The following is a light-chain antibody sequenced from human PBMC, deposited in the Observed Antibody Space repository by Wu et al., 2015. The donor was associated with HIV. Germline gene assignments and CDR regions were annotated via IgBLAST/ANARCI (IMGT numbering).Light chain of an antibody. J-gene: IGKJ4*01. V-gene: IGKV3-20*01. CDR3: QQYGTSPLT. Sequence: EIVLTQSPDTLSLSPGEGATLSCRASQSVANNYLAWYQQRPGQSPSLLVYAASRRATGIPDRFSGSGSGTDFTLTISRLESEDFAVYYCQQYGTSPLTFGGGTKVEIK. CDR1: QSVANNY. CDR2: AAS.